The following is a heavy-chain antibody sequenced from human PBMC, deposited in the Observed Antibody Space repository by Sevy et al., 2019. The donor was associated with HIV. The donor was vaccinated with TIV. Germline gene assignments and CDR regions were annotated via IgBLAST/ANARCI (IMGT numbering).Heavy chain of an antibody. D-gene: IGHD1-26*01. CDR3: AKDIVGKSSSSYPNQYGQTAHYGMDV. V-gene: IGHV3-9*01. CDR2: ISWNSGSI. CDR1: GFTFDDYA. J-gene: IGHJ6*02. Sequence: GGSLRLSYAASGFTFDDYAMHWVRQAPGKGLEWVSGISWNSGSIGYADSVKGRFTISRDNAKNSLYLQMNSLRAEDTALYYCAKDIVGKSSSSYPNQYGQTAHYGMDVWGQGTTVTVSS.